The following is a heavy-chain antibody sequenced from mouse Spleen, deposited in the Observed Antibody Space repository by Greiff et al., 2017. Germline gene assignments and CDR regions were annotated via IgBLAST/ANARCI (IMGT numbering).Heavy chain of an antibody. CDR2: IYPGDGDT. CDR3: ARTGTRAMDY. D-gene: IGHD4-1*01. CDR1: GYAFSSYW. J-gene: IGHJ4*01. Sequence: QFQLQQFGAELVRPGSSVKISCKASGYAFSSYWMNWVKQRPGQGLEWIGQIYPGDGDTNYNGKFKGKATLTADKSSSTAYMQLSSLTSEDSAVYFCARTGTRAMDYWGQGTSVTVSS. V-gene: IGHV1-80*01.